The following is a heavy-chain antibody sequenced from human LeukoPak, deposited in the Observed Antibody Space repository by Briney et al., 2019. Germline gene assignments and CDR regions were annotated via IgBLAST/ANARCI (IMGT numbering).Heavy chain of an antibody. Sequence: SETLSLTCTVSGGSISSYYWSWIRQPAGKGLEWIGRIYTRGSTNYNPSLKSRVTMSVDTSKNQFSLKLSSVTAADTAVYYCARETSLTTVTTQKDYYYYYMDVWGKGTTVTVSS. CDR3: ARETSLTTVTTQKDYYYYYMDV. CDR1: GGSISSYY. V-gene: IGHV4-4*07. CDR2: IYTRGST. D-gene: IGHD4-11*01. J-gene: IGHJ6*03.